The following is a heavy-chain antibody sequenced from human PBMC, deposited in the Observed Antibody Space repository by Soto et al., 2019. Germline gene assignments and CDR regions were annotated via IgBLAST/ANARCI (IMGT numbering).Heavy chain of an antibody. Sequence: PWGPLRVSRGASGVTFSSYAMHRVRQDPGKGLEWVAVISYDGSNKYYADSVKGRFTISRDNSKNTLYLQMNSLRAEDTAVYYCARDIIDRYSDGYNPDYWGQGTLVTVSS. CDR1: GVTFSSYA. CDR3: ARDIIDRYSDGYNPDY. D-gene: IGHD3-10*01. CDR2: ISYDGSNK. V-gene: IGHV3-30-3*01. J-gene: IGHJ4*02.